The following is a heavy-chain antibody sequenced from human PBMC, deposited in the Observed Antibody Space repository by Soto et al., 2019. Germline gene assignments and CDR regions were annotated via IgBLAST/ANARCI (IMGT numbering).Heavy chain of an antibody. CDR3: ARWGYGSGGSQGRNLVGDYYYYYMDV. CDR2: ISSSSSYI. J-gene: IGHJ6*03. D-gene: IGHD3-10*01. V-gene: IGHV3-21*01. CDR1: GFTFSSYS. Sequence: GGSLRLSCAASGFTFSSYSMNWVRQAPGKGLEWVSSISSSSSYIYYADSVKGRFTISRDNAKNSLYLQMNSLRAEDTAVYYCARWGYGSGGSQGRNLVGDYYYYYMDVWGKGTTVTVSS.